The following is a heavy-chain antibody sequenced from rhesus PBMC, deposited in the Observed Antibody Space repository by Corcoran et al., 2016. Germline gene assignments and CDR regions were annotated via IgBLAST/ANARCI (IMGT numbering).Heavy chain of an antibody. CDR2: ISYTGCST. J-gene: IGHJ5-2*02. D-gene: IGHD1-7*02. CDR1: GFTFSGYV. Sequence: EVQLVETGGGMVQPGGSLSLSCAGSGFTFSGYVQSWVRQAPGKGLEGVSGISYTGCSTYYADSVKGRFTISRDNSKNTLSLQMNSLRAEDTAVYYCAKGNNWNDGVLWNSLDVWGRGVLVTVSS. V-gene: IGHV3S5*01. CDR3: AKGNNWNDGVLWNSLDV.